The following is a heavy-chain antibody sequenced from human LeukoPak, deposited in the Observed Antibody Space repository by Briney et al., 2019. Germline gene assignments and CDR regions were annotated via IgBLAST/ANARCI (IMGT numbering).Heavy chain of an antibody. CDR1: GFTVDSNY. J-gene: IGHJ4*02. V-gene: IGHV3-53*01. D-gene: IGHD5-12*01. CDR3: ARGGYSGYDRPFDY. CDR2: IYTGGNT. Sequence: GGSLRLSCAASGFTVDSNYLSWVRQAPGKGLEWVSTIYTGGNTYYAASVKGRFTISRDNAKNSLYLQMNSLRAEDTAVYFCARGGYSGYDRPFDYWGQGTLVTVSS.